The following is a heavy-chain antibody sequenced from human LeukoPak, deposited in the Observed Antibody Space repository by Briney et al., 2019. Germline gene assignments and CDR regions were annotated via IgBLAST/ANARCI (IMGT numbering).Heavy chain of an antibody. J-gene: IGHJ4*02. Sequence: HPGGSLRLSCAASGFTFDDYAMHWVRLAPGKGLEWVSGISWNNDNIHYADSVKGRFTISRDNAKNSLYLQMNSLRAEDTAVYYCARDWGDTAMVRPPFDYWGQGTLVTVSS. D-gene: IGHD5-18*01. CDR3: ARDWGDTAMVRPPFDY. CDR1: GFTFDDYA. CDR2: ISWNNDNI. V-gene: IGHV3-9*01.